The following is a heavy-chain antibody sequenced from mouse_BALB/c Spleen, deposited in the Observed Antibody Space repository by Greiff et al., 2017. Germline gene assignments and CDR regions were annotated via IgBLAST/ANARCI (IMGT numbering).Heavy chain of an antibody. CDR3: ARGIYYGSSYYWYFDV. D-gene: IGHD1-1*01. CDR1: GYTFSSYW. Sequence: QVQLKESGAELMKPGASVKISCKATGYTFSSYWIEWVKQRPGHGLEWIGEILPGSGSTNYNEKFKGKATFTADTSSNTAYMQLSSLTSEDSAVYYCARGIYYGSSYYWYFDVWGAGTTVTVSS. CDR2: ILPGSGST. J-gene: IGHJ1*01. V-gene: IGHV1-9*01.